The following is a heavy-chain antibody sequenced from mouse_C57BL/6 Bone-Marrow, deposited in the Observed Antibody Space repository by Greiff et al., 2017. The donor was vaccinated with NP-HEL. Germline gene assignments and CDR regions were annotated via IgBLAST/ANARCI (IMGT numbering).Heavy chain of an antibody. CDR2: ISSGSSTI. J-gene: IGHJ1*03. CDR1: GFTFSDYG. Sequence: VQLKESGGGLVKPGGSLKLSCAASGFTFSDYGMHWVRQAPEKGLEWVAYISSGSSTIYYADTVKGRFTISRDNAKNTLFLQMTSLRSEDTAMYYCARPGALCPRAFDVWGTGTTVTVSS. V-gene: IGHV5-17*01. CDR3: ARPGALCPRAFDV. D-gene: IGHD2-3*01.